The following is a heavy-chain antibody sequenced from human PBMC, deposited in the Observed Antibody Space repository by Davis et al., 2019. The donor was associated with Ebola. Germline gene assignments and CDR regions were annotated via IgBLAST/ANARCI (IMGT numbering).Heavy chain of an antibody. CDR3: ARNTTTSGWFDP. CDR1: GASITNGDYY. D-gene: IGHD1-26*01. V-gene: IGHV4-30-4*08. J-gene: IGHJ5*02. CDR2: IYYTGST. Sequence: PSETLSLTCTVSGASITNGDYYWIWIRQSPGKGLEWIGHIYYTGSTHYNPSLKSRLTISLDRSKNQFSLKLTSVTAADTAVYYCARNTTTSGWFDPWGQGTLVTVSS.